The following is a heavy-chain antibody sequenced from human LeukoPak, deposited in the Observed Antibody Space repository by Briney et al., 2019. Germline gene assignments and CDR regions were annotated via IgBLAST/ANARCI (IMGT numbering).Heavy chain of an antibody. CDR2: IYYSGST. D-gene: IGHD5-18*01. Sequence: SETLSLTCTVSGGSISSYYWSWIRQPPGKGLEWIGYIYYSGSTNYNPSLKSRVTISVDTSKNQFSLKLSSVTAADTAVYYCASVRGYSYGIDYWGQGTLVTVSS. CDR1: GGSISSYY. CDR3: ASVRGYSYGIDY. J-gene: IGHJ4*02. V-gene: IGHV4-59*01.